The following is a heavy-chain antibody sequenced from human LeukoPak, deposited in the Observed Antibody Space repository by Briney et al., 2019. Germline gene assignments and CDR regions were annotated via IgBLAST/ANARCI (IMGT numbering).Heavy chain of an antibody. V-gene: IGHV3-11*04. D-gene: IGHD3-16*02. CDR1: GFSFSGYY. CDR2: ISSGGDTI. CDR3: AREFRRVRSSRQFDP. Sequence: KAGGSLRLSCAASGFSFSGYYMSWFRQAPGKGLEWVSYISSGGDTIYYADSVKGRFTISRDNAKNSLFLQMNSLRAEDTAVYYCAREFRRVRSSRQFDPWGQGTLVTVSS. J-gene: IGHJ5*02.